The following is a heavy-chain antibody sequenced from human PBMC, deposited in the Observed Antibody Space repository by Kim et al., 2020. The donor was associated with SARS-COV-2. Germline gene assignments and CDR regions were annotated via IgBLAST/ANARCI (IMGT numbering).Heavy chain of an antibody. CDR3: ARGGVLWSIDS. CDR2: MNHSGST. CDR1: GGSFTGDY. J-gene: IGHJ4*02. D-gene: IGHD2-21*01. V-gene: IGHV4-34*01. Sequence: SETLSLTYTVYGGSFTGDYWNWIRHPPGKGLGWIGEMNHSGSTNYNPTLKRRVTITVDRSRSQFSLKLNSVTAAEAAVYYCARGGVLWSIDSWGEGTLVTVSP.